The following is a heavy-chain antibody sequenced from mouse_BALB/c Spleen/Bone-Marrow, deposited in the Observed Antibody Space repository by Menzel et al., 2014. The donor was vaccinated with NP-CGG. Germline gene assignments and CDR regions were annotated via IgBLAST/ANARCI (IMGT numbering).Heavy chain of an antibody. CDR3: ARLVAY. J-gene: IGHJ3*01. V-gene: IGHV1S29*02. CDR1: GYTFTDYN. CDR2: IYPYNGGT. Sequence: EVKLMESGPELVKPGASVKISCKASGYTFTDYNMHWVKQSHGKSLEWIGYIYPYNGGTGYNQKFKSKATLTVDNSSSTAYMELRSLTSGDSAVYYCARLVAYWGQGTLVTVSA.